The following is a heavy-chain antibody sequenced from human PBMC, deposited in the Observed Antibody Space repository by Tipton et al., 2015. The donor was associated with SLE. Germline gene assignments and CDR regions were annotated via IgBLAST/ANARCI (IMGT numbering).Heavy chain of an antibody. CDR2: INDSGIT. CDR3: ARGRVGEYGHWFDS. J-gene: IGHJ5*01. V-gene: IGHV4-34*01. CDR1: GGSFNGYS. D-gene: IGHD2/OR15-2a*01. Sequence: TLSLTCAVYGGSFNGYSWSWIRQPPGKGLEWIGEINDSGITDYKSSLKSRVTISLDTSKNQFSLKMTSVTAADTALYFCARGRVGEYGHWFDSWGHGTLVTVSS.